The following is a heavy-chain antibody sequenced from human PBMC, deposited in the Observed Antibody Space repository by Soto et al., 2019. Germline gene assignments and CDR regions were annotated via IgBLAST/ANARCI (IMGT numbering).Heavy chain of an antibody. CDR1: GDSVSSNSAA. V-gene: IGHV6-1*01. D-gene: IGHD3-10*01. Sequence: LLMQSQTLSLTCAISGDSVSSNSAAWNWIRQSPSRGLEWLGRTYYRSKWYNDYAVSVKSRITINPDTSKNQFSLQLNSVTPEDTAVYYCARARYGSGSYYNDPYYYYYYMDVWGKGTTVTVSS. CDR2: TYYRSKWYN. J-gene: IGHJ6*03. CDR3: ARARYGSGSYYNDPYYYYYYMDV.